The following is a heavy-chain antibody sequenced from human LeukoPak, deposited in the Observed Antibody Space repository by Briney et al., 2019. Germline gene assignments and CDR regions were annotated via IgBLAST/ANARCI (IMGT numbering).Heavy chain of an antibody. CDR3: AKGVTLDY. V-gene: IGHV4-59*01. D-gene: IGHD3-10*01. CDR2: IYYSGST. Sequence: SETLSLTCTVSGGSISSYYWSWIRQPPGKGLEWIGYIYYSGSTNYDPSLKSRVTISVDTSKNQFSLKLSSVTAADTAVYYCAKGVTLDYWGQGTLVTVSS. CDR1: GGSISSYY. J-gene: IGHJ4*02.